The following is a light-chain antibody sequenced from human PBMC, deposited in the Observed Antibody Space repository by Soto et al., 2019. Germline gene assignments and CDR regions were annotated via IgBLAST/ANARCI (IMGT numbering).Light chain of an antibody. CDR1: QSVSGN. CDR3: QQYNNWPLIT. Sequence: EIVMTQSPATLSVSPGERATLSCRASQSVSGNLAWYQQKPVQAPRHLIYAASTRATGIPARFSGSWSGTQFTLTIGSRQSEDFSVYYCQQYNNWPLITFGPATKVDIK. CDR2: AAS. J-gene: IGKJ3*01. V-gene: IGKV3-15*01.